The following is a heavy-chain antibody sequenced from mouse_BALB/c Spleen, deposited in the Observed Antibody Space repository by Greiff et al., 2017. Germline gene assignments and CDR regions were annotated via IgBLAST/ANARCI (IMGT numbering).Heavy chain of an antibody. CDR3: ARDGGARGAFDY. V-gene: IGHV5-4*02. CDR2: ISDGSSYT. J-gene: IGHJ3*01. Sequence: EVQLVESGGDLVKPGGSLKLSCAASGFTFSDYYMYWVRQTPEKRLEWVATISDGSSYTYYPDSVKGRFTISRDNAKNNLYLQMSSLKSEDTAMYYCARDGGARGAFDYWGQGTLVTVSA. CDR1: GFTFSDYY.